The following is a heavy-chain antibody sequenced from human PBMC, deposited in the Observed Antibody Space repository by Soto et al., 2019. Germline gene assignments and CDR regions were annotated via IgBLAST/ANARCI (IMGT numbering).Heavy chain of an antibody. Sequence: SGPTLVNPTQTLTLTCTFSGFSLSTSGMCVSWIRQPPGKALEWLARIDWDDDKYYSTSLKTRLTISKDTSKNQVVLTMTNMDPVDTATYYCARILIWTPALDYDFWSGKTLGAMDVWGKGTTVTVSS. CDR2: IDWDDDK. J-gene: IGHJ6*03. CDR3: ARILIWTPALDYDFWSGKTLGAMDV. V-gene: IGHV2-70*11. D-gene: IGHD3-3*01. CDR1: GFSLSTSGMC.